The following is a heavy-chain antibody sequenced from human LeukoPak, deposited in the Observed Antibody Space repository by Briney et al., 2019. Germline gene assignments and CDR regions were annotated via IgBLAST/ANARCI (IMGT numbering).Heavy chain of an antibody. J-gene: IGHJ4*02. V-gene: IGHV3-49*04. CDR3: TGFDY. Sequence: GGTLRLSCSTSGFNFGDFAMSWVRQAPGKGLEWISLIRTKANGGTTEYAASVKGRFTMSRDDSKTTVYLQMNSLKNEDTAVYYCTGFDYWGQGTLVTVSS. CDR1: GFNFGDFA. CDR2: IRTKANGGTT.